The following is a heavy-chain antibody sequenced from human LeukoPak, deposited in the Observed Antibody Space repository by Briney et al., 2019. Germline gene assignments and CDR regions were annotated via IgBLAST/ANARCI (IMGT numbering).Heavy chain of an antibody. J-gene: IGHJ4*02. V-gene: IGHV3-23*01. CDR3: AKSLGSVVVTAIYY. D-gene: IGHD2-21*02. CDR2: ISGSGGIT. Sequence: GGSLRLSCAASGFTFSNYAMSWVRQAPGKGLEWLSAISGSGGITYYADSVKGRFTISRDNSKNTLYLQMNSLRAEDTAVYYCAKSLGSVVVTAIYYWGQGTLVTVSS. CDR1: GFTFSNYA.